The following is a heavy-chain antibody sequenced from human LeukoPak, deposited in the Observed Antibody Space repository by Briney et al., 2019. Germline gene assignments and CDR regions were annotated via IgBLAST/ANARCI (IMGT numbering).Heavy chain of an antibody. V-gene: IGHV3-21*01. CDR2: IGSSSSYI. CDR1: GFTFSSYS. D-gene: IGHD2-15*01. CDR3: ARGPYCSGGSCYDY. J-gene: IGHJ4*02. Sequence: GGSLRLSCAASGFTFSSYSMNWVRQAPGKGLEWVSSIGSSSSYIYYADSVKGRFTISRDNAKNSLYLQMNSLRAEDTAVYYCARGPYCSGGSCYDYWGQGTLVTVSS.